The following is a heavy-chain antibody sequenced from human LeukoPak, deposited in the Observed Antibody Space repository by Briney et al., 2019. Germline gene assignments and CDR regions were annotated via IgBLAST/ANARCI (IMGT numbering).Heavy chain of an antibody. CDR3: ARDRSSSAWTTCDC. J-gene: IGHJ4*02. Sequence: ASAKVSCKTSGYTFIDYYIHWVRQAPGQGLEWMGWINPNSGGTSYAQKFQGRVTMTRDTSISTAYMELRRLRFDDTAVYYCARDRSSSAWTTCDCWGQGTLVTVSS. CDR2: INPNSGGT. D-gene: IGHD6-19*01. CDR1: GYTFIDYY. V-gene: IGHV1-2*02.